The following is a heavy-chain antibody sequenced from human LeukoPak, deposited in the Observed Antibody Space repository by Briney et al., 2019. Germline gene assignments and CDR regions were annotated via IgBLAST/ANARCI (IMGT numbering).Heavy chain of an antibody. V-gene: IGHV4-59*01. J-gene: IGHJ6*02. Sequence: SETLSLTCAVSGGSISSYYWSWIRQPPGKGLEWIGYIYYSGSTNYNPSLKSRVTISVDTSKNQFSLKLSSVTAADTAVYYCARDSVDNRPYGMDVWGQGTTVTVSS. CDR3: ARDSVDNRPYGMDV. CDR1: GGSISSYY. CDR2: IYYSGST. D-gene: IGHD1-14*01.